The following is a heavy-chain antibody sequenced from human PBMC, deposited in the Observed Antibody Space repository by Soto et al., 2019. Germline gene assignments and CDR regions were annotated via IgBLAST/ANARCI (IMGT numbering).Heavy chain of an antibody. J-gene: IGHJ6*02. D-gene: IGHD5-12*01. V-gene: IGHV4-34*01. Sequence: QVQLQQWGAGLLKPSETLSLTCAVYGGSFSGYYWSWIRQPPGKGLEWIVEINHSGSTNYNPSLKRRVTISVDTSKNQFSLKLSSVTAADTAVYYCARGGGYGPRWRDSYYYYGMDVWGQGTTVTVSS. CDR2: INHSGST. CDR3: ARGGGYGPRWRDSYYYYGMDV. CDR1: GGSFSGYY.